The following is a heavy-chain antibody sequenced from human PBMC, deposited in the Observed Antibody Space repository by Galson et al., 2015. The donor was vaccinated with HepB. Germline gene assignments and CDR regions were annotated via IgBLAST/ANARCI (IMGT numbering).Heavy chain of an antibody. CDR3: ARVYQLLLLAFDI. D-gene: IGHD2-2*01. V-gene: IGHV1-69*13. J-gene: IGHJ3*02. Sequence: SVKVSCKASGGTFSSYAISWVRQAPGQGLEWMGGIIPIFGTTNYAQKFQGRVTITADESTSTAYMELSSLRSEDTAVYYCARVYQLLLLAFDIWGQGTMVTVSS. CDR2: IIPIFGTT. CDR1: GGTFSSYA.